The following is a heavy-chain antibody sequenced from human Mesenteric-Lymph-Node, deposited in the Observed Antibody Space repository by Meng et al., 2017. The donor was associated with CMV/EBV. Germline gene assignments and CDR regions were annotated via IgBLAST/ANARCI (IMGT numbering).Heavy chain of an antibody. Sequence: GESLKISCAASGFTFSSYGMHWVRQAPGKGLEWVAVISYDGSNKYYADSVKGRFTISRDNSKNTLYLQMNSLRAEDTAVYYCARTPLGYCTNGVCYSTPEDYYFDYWGQGTLVTVSS. V-gene: IGHV3-30*19. CDR1: GFTFSSYG. CDR3: ARTPLGYCTNGVCYSTPEDYYFDY. D-gene: IGHD2-8*01. J-gene: IGHJ4*02. CDR2: ISYDGSNK.